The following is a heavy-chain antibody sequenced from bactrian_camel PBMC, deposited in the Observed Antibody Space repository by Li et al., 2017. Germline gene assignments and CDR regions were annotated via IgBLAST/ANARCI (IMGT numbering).Heavy chain of an antibody. CDR1: GFTARSYS. D-gene: IGHD1*01. CDR2: ISGGGANT. Sequence: QLVESGGGLVQPGGSLRLSCVGSGFTARSYSMSWIRQAPGKGLEWVSTISGGGANTYYADSVKGRFTISKDSAKTTLYLQMNSLKPDDTSMYYCAISRMGRLWDRWSYSTHYGNWGRGTQVTVS. J-gene: IGHJ4*01. CDR3: AISRMGRLWDRWSYSTHYGN. V-gene: IGHV3S1*01.